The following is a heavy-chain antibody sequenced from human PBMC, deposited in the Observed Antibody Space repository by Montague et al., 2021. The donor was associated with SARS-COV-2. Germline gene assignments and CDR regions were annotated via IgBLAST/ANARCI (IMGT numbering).Heavy chain of an antibody. CDR3: AKGRLVGDSSSWYYFDY. CDR1: GGSTNTNNW. Sequence: SETLSLTCAVSGGSTNTNNWWTWVRQPPGEGLEWIGQIFHSGITNYNPSLESRVTISVDESKNQFSLRLSSVTAADTAVYYCAKGRLVGDSSSWYYFDYWGQGTLVAVSS. CDR2: IFHSGIT. V-gene: IGHV4-4*02. D-gene: IGHD6-13*01. J-gene: IGHJ4*02.